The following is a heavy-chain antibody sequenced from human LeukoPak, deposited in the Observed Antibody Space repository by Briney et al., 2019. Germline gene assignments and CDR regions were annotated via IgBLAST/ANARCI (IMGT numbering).Heavy chain of an antibody. CDR1: GFTLSSYG. J-gene: IGHJ4*02. V-gene: IGHV3-30*18. Sequence: GGSLRLSCAASGFTLSSYGMHWVRQAPGKGLEWVAVISYDGSNKYYADSVKGRFTISRDNSKNTLYLQMNSLRAEDTAVYYCAKDRPDGTLDYWGQGTLVTVSS. CDR2: ISYDGSNK. CDR3: AKDRPDGTLDY. D-gene: IGHD1-1*01.